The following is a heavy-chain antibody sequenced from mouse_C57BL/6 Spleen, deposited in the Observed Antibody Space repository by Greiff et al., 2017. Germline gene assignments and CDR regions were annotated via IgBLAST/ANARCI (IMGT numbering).Heavy chain of an antibody. Sequence: QVQLKQSGAELVKPGASVKLSCKASGYTFTEYTIHWVKQRSGQGLEWIGWFYPGSGSIKYNEKFKDKATLTADKYSSTVYMELSRLTSEDSAVYFCARHEDYYGSSRYAMDYWGQGTSVTVSS. CDR1: GYTFTEYT. J-gene: IGHJ4*01. D-gene: IGHD1-1*01. CDR2: FYPGSGSI. CDR3: ARHEDYYGSSRYAMDY. V-gene: IGHV1-62-2*01.